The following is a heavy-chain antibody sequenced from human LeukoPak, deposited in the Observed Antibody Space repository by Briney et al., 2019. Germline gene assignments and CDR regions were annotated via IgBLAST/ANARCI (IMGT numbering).Heavy chain of an antibody. D-gene: IGHD3-10*01. CDR2: IYYSGGT. V-gene: IGHV4-59*12. CDR3: ARDGSGSYFDY. J-gene: IGHJ4*02. CDR1: GGSISSYY. Sequence: SETLSLTCTVSGGSISSYYLSWIRQPPGKGLEWIGYIYYSGGTNYNPSLKSRVTISVDTSKNQFSLKLSSVTAADTAVYYCARDGSGSYFDYRGQGTLVTVSS.